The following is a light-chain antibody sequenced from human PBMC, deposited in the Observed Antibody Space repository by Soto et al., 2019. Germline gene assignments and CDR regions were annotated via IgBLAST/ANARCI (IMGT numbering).Light chain of an antibody. Sequence: DIQMTQSPSTLSASVGDRVTITCRASQSISAWLAWYQQKQGKAPKLLIYKASILASGVPSRFSGSGSVTEFTLTISRLQPDDFATYYCQQYNSYSRTFGQGTELEIK. J-gene: IGKJ2*01. CDR1: QSISAW. CDR3: QQYNSYSRT. CDR2: KAS. V-gene: IGKV1-5*03.